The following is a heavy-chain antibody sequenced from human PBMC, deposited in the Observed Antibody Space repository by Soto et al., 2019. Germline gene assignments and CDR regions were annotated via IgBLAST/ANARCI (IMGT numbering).Heavy chain of an antibody. CDR3: VRGVGASSGAFDV. D-gene: IGHD1-26*01. Sequence: DVQLVESGGGLIQPGGSLRLSCAASGLPFSSFWMHWVRQAPGKGLVWVARISRDGTTTTYADAVKGRFSISRDNAKNTQFLLMTNVTTDDTAVYYCVRGVGASSGAFDVWGQATMVTVSS. V-gene: IGHV3-74*01. CDR2: ISRDGTTT. J-gene: IGHJ3*01. CDR1: GLPFSSFW.